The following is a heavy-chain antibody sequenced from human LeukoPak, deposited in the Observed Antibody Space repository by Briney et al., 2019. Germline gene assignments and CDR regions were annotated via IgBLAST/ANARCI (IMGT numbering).Heavy chain of an antibody. CDR1: GGSISSSGYY. Sequence: PSETLSLTCTVSGGSISSSGYYWGWVRQPPGKGLEWIGSVYYSGSTYYNPSLKSRVTISVDTSKNQFSLKLSSVTAADTAVYYCARVSGEQWLENDYWGQGTLATVSS. V-gene: IGHV4-39*01. CDR2: VYYSGST. D-gene: IGHD6-19*01. CDR3: ARVSGEQWLENDY. J-gene: IGHJ4*02.